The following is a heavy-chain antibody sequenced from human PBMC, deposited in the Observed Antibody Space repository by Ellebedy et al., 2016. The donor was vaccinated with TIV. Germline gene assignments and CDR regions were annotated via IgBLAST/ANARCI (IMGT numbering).Heavy chain of an antibody. CDR3: AKVADYYHDSNGFPDN. CDR1: GFTFSNYG. J-gene: IGHJ4*02. V-gene: IGHV3-30*18. CDR2: ISYDGSNK. D-gene: IGHD3-22*01. Sequence: GESLKISCAASGFTFSNYGMHWVRQAPGKGLEWVSVISYDGSNKYYADSVKGRFTISRDNSKNTLYVQMNSLRAEDTAVYYCAKVADYYHDSNGFPDNWGQGTLVTVSS.